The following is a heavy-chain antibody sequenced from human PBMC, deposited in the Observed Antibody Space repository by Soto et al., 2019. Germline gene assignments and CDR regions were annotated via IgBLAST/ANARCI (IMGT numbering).Heavy chain of an antibody. CDR3: VKAQERSAQYFAVVITAFDF. J-gene: IGHJ3*01. V-gene: IGHV3-30*18. D-gene: IGHD3-22*01. CDR2: ISHDGNSH. Sequence: GGSLRLSCEGSGFSFSNYGIHWVRQAPGKGLEWVAVISHDGNSHHLADSVRGRFTISRDNSKNTVFLHMTSLRREDSAVYHCVKAQERSAQYFAVVITAFDFWGQGTMVTVSS. CDR1: GFSFSNYG.